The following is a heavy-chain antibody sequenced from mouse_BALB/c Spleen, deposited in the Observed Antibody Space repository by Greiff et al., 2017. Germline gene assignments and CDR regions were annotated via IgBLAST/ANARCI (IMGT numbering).Heavy chain of an antibody. CDR2: ISDGGSYT. CDR3: ARDGGYYGSSYGFAY. J-gene: IGHJ3*01. Sequence: EVKLVESGGGLVKPGGSLKLSCAASGFTFSDYYMYWVRQTPEKRLEWVATISDGGSYTYYPDSVMGRFTISRDNAKNNLYLQMSSLKSEDTAMYYCARDGGYYGSSYGFAYWGQGTLVTVSA. CDR1: GFTFSDYY. D-gene: IGHD1-1*01. V-gene: IGHV5-4*02.